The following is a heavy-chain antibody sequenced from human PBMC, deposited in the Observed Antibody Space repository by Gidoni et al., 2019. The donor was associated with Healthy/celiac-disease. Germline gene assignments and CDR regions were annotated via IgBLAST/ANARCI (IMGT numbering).Heavy chain of an antibody. J-gene: IGHJ4*02. CDR1: GYTFTSYA. V-gene: IGHV1-3*01. CDR2: INAGNGNT. CDR3: ARLPPSGWYYFDY. Sequence: QVQLVQSGAEVKKPGASVKVSCKASGYTFTSYAMHWVRQAPGQRLEWMGWINAGNGNTKYSQKFQGRVTITRDTSASTAYMELSSLRSEDTAVYYCARLPPSGWYYFDYWGQGTLVTVSS. D-gene: IGHD6-19*01.